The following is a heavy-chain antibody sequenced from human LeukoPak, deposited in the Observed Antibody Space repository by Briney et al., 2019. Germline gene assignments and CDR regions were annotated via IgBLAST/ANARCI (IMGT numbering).Heavy chain of an antibody. J-gene: IGHJ4*02. V-gene: IGHV3-23*01. Sequence: GGSLRLSCAASGFTFSSYGMSWVRPAPGKGLEWVSAISGSGGSTYYADSVKGRFTISRDNSENTLYLQMNSLRAEDTAVYYCAKHRHILTGPYDYWGQGTLVTVSS. D-gene: IGHD3-9*01. CDR3: AKHRHILTGPYDY. CDR1: GFTFSSYG. CDR2: ISGSGGST.